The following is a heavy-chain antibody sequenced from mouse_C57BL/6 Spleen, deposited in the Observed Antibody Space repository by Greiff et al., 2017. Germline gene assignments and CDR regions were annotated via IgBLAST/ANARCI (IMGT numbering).Heavy chain of an antibody. V-gene: IGHV5-6*01. D-gene: IGHD2-3*01. CDR2: ISSGGSYT. CDR1: GFTFSSYG. J-gene: IGHJ4*01. CDR3: ARDDGYYVYYSIDD. Sequence: EVQLQQPGGDLVKPGGSLKLSCAASGFTFSSYGMSWVRQTPDKRLEWVATISSGGSYTYYQDSVKGRFTLSRDNAENTLYLQMSSLKSEDSAIYDLARDDGYYVYYSIDDWGQGTSVTVSS.